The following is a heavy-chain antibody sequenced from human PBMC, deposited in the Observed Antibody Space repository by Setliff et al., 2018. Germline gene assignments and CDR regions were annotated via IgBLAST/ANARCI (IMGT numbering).Heavy chain of an antibody. CDR1: GYTFTSYY. V-gene: IGHV1-46*01. CDR3: ARTYSSSWYYYYGMDV. Sequence: GASVKVSCKASGYTFTSYYMHWVRQAPGQGLEWMGIINPSGGSTSYAQKFQGRVTMTRDTSISTAYMELSSLRSEDTAVYYCARTYSSSWYYYYGMDVWGQGTTVTVSS. CDR2: INPSGGST. J-gene: IGHJ6*02. D-gene: IGHD6-13*01.